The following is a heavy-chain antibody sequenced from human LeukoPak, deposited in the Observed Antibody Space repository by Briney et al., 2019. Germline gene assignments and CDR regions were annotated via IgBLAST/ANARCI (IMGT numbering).Heavy chain of an antibody. CDR2: IIPIFGTA. V-gene: IGHV1-69*05. D-gene: IGHD6-6*01. J-gene: IGHJ5*02. CDR1: GGTFSSYA. CDR3: ARGIEYSSSLNWFDP. Sequence: SVKVSCKASGGTFSSYAISWVRQAPGQGLEWMGGIIPIFGTANYAQKFQGRVTITTDESTSTAYMELSSLRSEDTAVYYCARGIEYSSSLNWFDPWGQGTLVTVSS.